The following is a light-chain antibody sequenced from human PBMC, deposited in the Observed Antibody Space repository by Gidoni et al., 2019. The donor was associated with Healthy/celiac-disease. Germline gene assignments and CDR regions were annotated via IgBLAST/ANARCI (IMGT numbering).Light chain of an antibody. Sequence: DIQLTQSPSSLSASVGDRVTITCRASQSISSYLNWYQQKPGKPPKLLIYAASSLQSGVPSRFRGSGSGTDFTLTISSLQPEDFANYYCQQSYSTPRTFGQGTKVEIK. CDR3: QQSYSTPRT. J-gene: IGKJ1*01. CDR1: QSISSY. CDR2: AAS. V-gene: IGKV1-39*01.